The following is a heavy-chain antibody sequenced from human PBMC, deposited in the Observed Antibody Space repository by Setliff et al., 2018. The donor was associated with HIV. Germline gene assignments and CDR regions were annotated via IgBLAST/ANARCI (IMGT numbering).Heavy chain of an antibody. D-gene: IGHD2-15*01. J-gene: IGHJ3*01. CDR2: ISADGSDT. CDR1: GFTFSSYW. CDR3: SLRYCSGGSCYSDPEVAFDV. Sequence: PGGSLRLSCEASGFTFSSYWIHWVRQAPGKGLVWVSRISADGSDTSYADSVKGRFIISRDNAKNTLYLQMNSLRAEDTALYYCSLRYCSGGSCYSDPEVAFDVWGQGTMVTVSS. V-gene: IGHV3-74*01.